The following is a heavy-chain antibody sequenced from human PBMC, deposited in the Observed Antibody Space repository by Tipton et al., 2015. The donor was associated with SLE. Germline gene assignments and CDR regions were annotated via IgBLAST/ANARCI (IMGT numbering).Heavy chain of an antibody. CDR1: GGSFSGYY. CDR2: INHSGST. Sequence: TLSLTCTVYGGSFSGYYWSWIRQPPGKGLEWIGEINHSGSTNYNPSLKSRVTISVDTSKNQFSLKLSSVAAADTAVYYCARAAPGDYFDYWGQGTLVTVSS. J-gene: IGHJ4*02. D-gene: IGHD1-26*01. CDR3: ARAAPGDYFDY. V-gene: IGHV4-34*01.